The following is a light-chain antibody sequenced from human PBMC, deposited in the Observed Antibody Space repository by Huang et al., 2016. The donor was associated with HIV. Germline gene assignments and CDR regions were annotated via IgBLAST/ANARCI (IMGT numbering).Light chain of an antibody. CDR2: GAS. J-gene: IGKJ1*01. V-gene: IGKV3-15*01. CDR1: QSVSSD. Sequence: EIVMTQSPATLSVSPGERATISCRPSQSVSSDLAWYQQKPGQAPRLLIYGASTRATGIPARFSGSGSVTEFTLTISSLQSEDFAVYYCQQYNDWPRTFGQGTKVEIK. CDR3: QQYNDWPRT.